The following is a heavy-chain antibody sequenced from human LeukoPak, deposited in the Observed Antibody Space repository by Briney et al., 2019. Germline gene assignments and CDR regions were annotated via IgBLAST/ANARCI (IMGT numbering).Heavy chain of an antibody. CDR2: IHISGST. CDR3: ARDPGTLVRGSRRVYDGNYYYMDF. Sequence: SQTLSLTCSVSGDSISSGSYCWSWIRQPAGKGLEWIGHIHISGSTNYHPSLKSQLTISVDTFKRQYSLSVDSVAAADTAVEYCARDPGTLVRGSRRVYDGNYYYMDFWGRGTTVTISS. CDR1: GDSISSGSYC. V-gene: IGHV4-61*09. D-gene: IGHD3-10*01. J-gene: IGHJ6*03.